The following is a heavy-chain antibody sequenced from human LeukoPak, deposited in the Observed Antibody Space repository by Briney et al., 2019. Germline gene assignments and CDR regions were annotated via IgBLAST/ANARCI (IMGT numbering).Heavy chain of an antibody. CDR1: GGSISSYY. Sequence: KSSETVSLTCTVSGGSISSYYWSWIRQPAGKGLEWIGRIYTSGSTNYNPSLKSRVTMSVDTSKNQFSLKLSSVTAADTAVYYCARDGDDCSGGSCYRRPGEFDPWGQGALDTVSS. V-gene: IGHV4-4*07. J-gene: IGHJ5*02. CDR2: IYTSGST. D-gene: IGHD2-15*01. CDR3: ARDGDDCSGGSCYRRPGEFDP.